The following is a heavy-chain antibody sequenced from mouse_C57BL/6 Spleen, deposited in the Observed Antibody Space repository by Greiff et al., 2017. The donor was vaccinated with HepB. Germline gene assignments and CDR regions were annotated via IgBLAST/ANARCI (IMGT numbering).Heavy chain of an antibody. CDR3: ARKYYGSSYIDY. Sequence: EVKLMESGGGLVKPGGSLKLSCAASGFTFSDYGMHWVRQAPEKGLEWVAYISSGSSTIYYADTVKGRFTISRDNAKNTLFLQMTSLRSEDTAMYSCARKYYGSSYIDYWGQGTTLTVSS. D-gene: IGHD1-1*01. J-gene: IGHJ2*01. CDR1: GFTFSDYG. V-gene: IGHV5-17*01. CDR2: ISSGSSTI.